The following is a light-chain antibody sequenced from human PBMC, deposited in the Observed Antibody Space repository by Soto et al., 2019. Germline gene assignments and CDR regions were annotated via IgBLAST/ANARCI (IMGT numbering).Light chain of an antibody. CDR1: QSISTY. V-gene: IGKV1-39*01. CDR2: AAS. CDR3: QQSYSSPYT. Sequence: DIQMTQSPSSLSASVGDRVTISCRASQSISTYLNWYRQKPGKAPELLIYAASSLQSGVPPRFSGSGSGTDFTLTITSLQPEDFSTYYCQQSYSSPYTFGQGTKLEIK. J-gene: IGKJ2*01.